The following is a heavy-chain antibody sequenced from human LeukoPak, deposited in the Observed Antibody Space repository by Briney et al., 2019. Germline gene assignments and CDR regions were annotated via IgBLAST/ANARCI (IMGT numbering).Heavy chain of an antibody. CDR3: ARVGSNDILTGYYYYGMDV. J-gene: IGHJ6*02. CDR2: IYYSGST. CDR1: GGSISSGGYY. V-gene: IGHV4-31*03. Sequence: SETLSLTCTVSGGSISSGGYYWSWVRQHPGKGLEWIGYIYYSGSTYYNPSLKSRVTISVDTSKNQFSLKLSSVTAADTAVYYCARVGSNDILTGYYYYGMDVWGQGTTVTVSS. D-gene: IGHD3-9*01.